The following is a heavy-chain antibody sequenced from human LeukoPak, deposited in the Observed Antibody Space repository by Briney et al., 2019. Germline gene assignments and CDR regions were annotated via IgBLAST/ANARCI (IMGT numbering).Heavy chain of an antibody. CDR1: GFTVSSNS. CDR3: ARRAGEYSHPYDY. V-gene: IGHV3-53*01. Sequence: GGSLRLSCTVSGFTVSSNSMSWVRQAPGKGLEWVSFIYSGGNTHYSDSVKGRFTISRDNSKNTLYLQMNSLRAEGTAVYYCARRAGEYSHPYDYWGQGTLVTVSS. CDR2: IYSGGNT. D-gene: IGHD4-17*01. J-gene: IGHJ4*02.